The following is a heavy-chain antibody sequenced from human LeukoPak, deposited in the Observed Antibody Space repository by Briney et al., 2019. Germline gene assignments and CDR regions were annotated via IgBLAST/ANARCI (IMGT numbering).Heavy chain of an antibody. CDR1: GDSISSGGYS. CDR2: IYSSGTT. D-gene: IGHD2-21*02. CDR3: ARGWGPAYCGGDCHRHFDY. V-gene: IGHV4-30-4*07. J-gene: IGHJ4*02. Sequence: SQTLSLTCAVSGDSISSGGYSWNWIRQPPGKGLEWIGYIYSSGTTSYYPSLKSRVTISVDTSKNQFSLKLTSVTAADTAVYYCARGWGPAYCGGDCHRHFDYWGQGTLVTVSS.